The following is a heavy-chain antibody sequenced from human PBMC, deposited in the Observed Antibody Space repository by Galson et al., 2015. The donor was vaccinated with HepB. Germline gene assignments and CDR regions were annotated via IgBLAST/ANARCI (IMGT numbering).Heavy chain of an antibody. J-gene: IGHJ4*02. Sequence: SVKVSCKASGGTFSSYAISWVRQAPGQGLEWMGGIIPIFGTANYAQKFQGRVTITADESTSTAYMELSSLRSEDTAVYYCARETLPRRSAAGNDYWGQGTLVTVSS. CDR3: ARETLPRRSAAGNDY. CDR2: IIPIFGTA. V-gene: IGHV1-69*13. D-gene: IGHD6-13*01. CDR1: GGTFSSYA.